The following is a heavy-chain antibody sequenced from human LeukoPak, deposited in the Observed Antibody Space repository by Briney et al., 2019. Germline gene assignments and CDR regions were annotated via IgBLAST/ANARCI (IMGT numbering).Heavy chain of an antibody. CDR1: GGSFSGYY. D-gene: IGHD2-15*01. J-gene: IGHJ4*02. CDR3: AREGSGRSYYFDY. Sequence: SETLSLTCAVYGGSFSGYYWSWIRQPPGKGLEWIGEINHSGSTNYNPSLKSRVTISVDTSKNQFSLKLSSVTAADRAVYYCAREGSGRSYYFDYWGQGTLVTVSS. V-gene: IGHV4-34*01. CDR2: INHSGST.